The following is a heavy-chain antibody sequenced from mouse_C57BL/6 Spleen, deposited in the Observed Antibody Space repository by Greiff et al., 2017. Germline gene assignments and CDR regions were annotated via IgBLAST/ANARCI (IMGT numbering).Heavy chain of an antibody. D-gene: IGHD1-1*01. CDR1: GYTFTSYW. Sequence: QVQLQQPGAELVRPGTSVKLSCKASGYTFTSYWMHWVKQRPGQGLEWIGVIDPSDSYTNYNPKFKGKSTLTVDTSSSTAYMQLSSLTSEDSAVYYCARRGYIIFMDYWGQGTTLTVSS. CDR3: ARRGYIIFMDY. J-gene: IGHJ2*01. CDR2: IDPSDSYT. V-gene: IGHV1-59*01.